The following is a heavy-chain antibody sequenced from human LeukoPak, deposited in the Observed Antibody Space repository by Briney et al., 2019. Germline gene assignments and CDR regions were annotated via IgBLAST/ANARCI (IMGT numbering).Heavy chain of an antibody. CDR3: ARALWLVRIDYFDY. Sequence: GGSLRLSCAASGVTFSSYEMNWVRQAPGKGLEWVSYISSSGSTIYYADSVKGRFTISRDNAKNSLYLQMNSLRAEDTAVYYCARALWLVRIDYFDYWGRGTLVTVSS. V-gene: IGHV3-48*03. D-gene: IGHD6-19*01. J-gene: IGHJ4*02. CDR2: ISSSGSTI. CDR1: GVTFSSYE.